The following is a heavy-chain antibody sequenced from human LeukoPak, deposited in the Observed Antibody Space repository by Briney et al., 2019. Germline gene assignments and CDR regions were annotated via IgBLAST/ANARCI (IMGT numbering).Heavy chain of an antibody. CDR2: IKLDGSEK. CDR1: GFTFSTYW. D-gene: IGHD5-18*01. J-gene: IGHJ4*02. CDR3: AREGYIYGSNDY. Sequence: AGGSLRLSCAASGFTFSTYWMSWVRQAPGKGLEWVANIKLDGSEKYYVDSVKGRFTISRDNAKNSLYLQMNSLRAEDTAEYYCAREGYIYGSNDYWGQGTLVTVSS. V-gene: IGHV3-7*01.